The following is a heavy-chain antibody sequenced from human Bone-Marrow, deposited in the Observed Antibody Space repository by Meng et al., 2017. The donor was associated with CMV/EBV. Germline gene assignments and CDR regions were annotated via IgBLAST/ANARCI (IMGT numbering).Heavy chain of an antibody. CDR1: GFTVSSNY. CDR2: IYSGGST. V-gene: IGHV3-66*02. D-gene: IGHD6-6*01. Sequence: GESLKISCAASGFTVSSNYMSWVRQAPGKGLEWVSVIYSGGSTYYADSVKGRFTITRDNSKNTLYLQMNSLRAEDTAVYYCARDRAAIAARRVGTYYYGMDVWGQGTTVTVSS. CDR3: ARDRAAIAARRVGTYYYGMDV. J-gene: IGHJ6*02.